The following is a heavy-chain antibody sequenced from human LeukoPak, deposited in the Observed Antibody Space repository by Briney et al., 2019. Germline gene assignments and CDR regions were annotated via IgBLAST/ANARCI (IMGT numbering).Heavy chain of an antibody. CDR1: GFTFSNAW. J-gene: IGHJ4*02. CDR3: TTYCSGASCFFFDN. CDR2: IKGKTDGETT. D-gene: IGHD2-15*01. Sequence: GGSLRLSCAASGFTFSNAWMSWVRQAPGKGLEWVGRIKGKTDGETTDYAAPVKGRSAISRDDSKNTVYLQMNSLKTEDTAVYYCTTYCSGASCFFFDNWGQGTLVTVSS. V-gene: IGHV3-15*01.